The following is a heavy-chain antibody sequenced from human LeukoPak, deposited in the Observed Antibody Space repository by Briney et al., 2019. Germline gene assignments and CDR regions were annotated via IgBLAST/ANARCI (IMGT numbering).Heavy chain of an antibody. CDR2: ITYDGSNK. D-gene: IGHD1-26*01. CDR1: GFTFSSYG. CDR3: AKVRFPLWELSPFDY. V-gene: IGHV3-30*18. Sequence: PGGSLRLSCAASGFTFSSYGMHWVRQAPGKGLEWVAVITYDGSNKYYADSVKGRFTISRDNSKNTLYLQMNSLRAEDTAVYYCAKVRFPLWELSPFDYGGQGTPVTVSS. J-gene: IGHJ4*02.